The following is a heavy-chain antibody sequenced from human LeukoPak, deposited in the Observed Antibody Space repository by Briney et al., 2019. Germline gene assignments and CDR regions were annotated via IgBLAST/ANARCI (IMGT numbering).Heavy chain of an antibody. CDR1: GGSISSSYYY. Sequence: SETLSLTCTVSGGSISSSYYYWGWIRQPPGKGLEWIGTIYYSGSTYYNPSLKSRVTISEDTSKNQFSLKLSSVTAADTAVYYCTFNLGSGSYAFDIWAKGQWSPSLQ. J-gene: IGHJ3*02. CDR3: TFNLGSGSYAFDI. D-gene: IGHD3-10*01. V-gene: IGHV4-39*07. CDR2: IYYSGST.